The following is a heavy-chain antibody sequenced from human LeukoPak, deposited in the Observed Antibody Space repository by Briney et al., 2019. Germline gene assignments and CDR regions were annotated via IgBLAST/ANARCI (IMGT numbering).Heavy chain of an antibody. CDR1: GGSISSSSYY. V-gene: IGHV4-39*01. CDR3: AATDRCSGGSCYSLGFWFDP. Sequence: SETLSLTCTVSGGSISSSSYYWGWIRQPPGKGLEWIGSIYYSRSTYYNPSLKSRVTISVDTSKNQFSLKLSSVTAADTAVYYCAATDRCSGGSCYSLGFWFDPWGQGTLVTVSS. D-gene: IGHD2-15*01. J-gene: IGHJ5*02. CDR2: IYYSRST.